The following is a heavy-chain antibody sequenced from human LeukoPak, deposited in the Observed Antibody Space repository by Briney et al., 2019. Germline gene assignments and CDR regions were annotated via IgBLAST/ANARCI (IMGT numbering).Heavy chain of an antibody. CDR2: FSYTGST. CDR1: GGSISSYY. V-gene: IGHV4-59*08. Sequence: PSETLSLTCTVSGGSISSYYWNWIRQPPGKRLEWIGDFSYTGSTNNNPSLKSRVTMSVDTSKNQFSLKLISVTAADTAVYYCARMRHFYDSSGYLGGDYYYHGLDVWGQGTTVTVSS. D-gene: IGHD3-22*01. CDR3: ARMRHFYDSSGYLGGDYYYHGLDV. J-gene: IGHJ6*02.